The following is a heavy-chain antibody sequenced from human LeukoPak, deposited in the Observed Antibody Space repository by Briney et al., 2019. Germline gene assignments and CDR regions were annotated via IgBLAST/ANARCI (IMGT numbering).Heavy chain of an antibody. J-gene: IGHJ6*03. CDR2: ISGSGGST. Sequence: GGSLRLSCAASGFTFSSYAMSWVRQAPGKGLEWVSAISGSGGSTYYADSVKGRFAISRDNSKNTLYLQMNSLRAEDTAVYYCAKVMVPAATPRYMDVWGQGTTVTVSS. CDR1: GFTFSSYA. D-gene: IGHD2-2*01. CDR3: AKVMVPAATPRYMDV. V-gene: IGHV3-23*01.